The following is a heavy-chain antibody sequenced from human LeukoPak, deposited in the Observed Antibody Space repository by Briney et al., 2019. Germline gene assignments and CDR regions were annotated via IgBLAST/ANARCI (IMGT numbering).Heavy chain of an antibody. Sequence: GGSLRLSCAASGFTVSSNYMSWVRQAPGKGLEWGSVIYSGGSTYYADSVKGRFTISRDNSKNTLYLQMNSLRAEDTALYYCAKGGYSYGTNWFDPWGQGTLVTVSS. CDR3: AKGGYSYGTNWFDP. CDR2: IYSGGST. J-gene: IGHJ5*02. V-gene: IGHV3-53*01. CDR1: GFTVSSNY. D-gene: IGHD5-18*01.